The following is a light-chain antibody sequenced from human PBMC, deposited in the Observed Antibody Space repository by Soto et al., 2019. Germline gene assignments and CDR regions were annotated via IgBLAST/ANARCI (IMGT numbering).Light chain of an antibody. V-gene: IGLV1-47*02. CDR1: SFNIGSNY. Sequence: QSVLTQPPSASGTPGQRVTISCSGNSFNIGSNYVYWYLHLPGTAPKLLIYNDAQRPSGVPERFSGSKSGTSASLAISGLRSEDEADYYCASWDDSLYSSVFGGGTKVTVL. CDR3: ASWDDSLYSSV. CDR2: NDA. J-gene: IGLJ2*01.